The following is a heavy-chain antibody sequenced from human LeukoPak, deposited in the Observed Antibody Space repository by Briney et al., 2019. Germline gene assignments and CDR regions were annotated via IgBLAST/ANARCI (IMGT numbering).Heavy chain of an antibody. D-gene: IGHD3-10*01. CDR3: ARLGYYYGSGMGAWFDP. Sequence: SETLSLTCTVSGGSFSSYYWSWLRQPPGKGLEWIGSIYYGGSTNYNPSLKSRVTISVDTSKNQFSLKLSSVTAADTAVYYCARLGYYYGSGMGAWFDPWGQGTLVTVSS. J-gene: IGHJ5*02. V-gene: IGHV4-59*08. CDR1: GGSFSSYY. CDR2: IYYGGST.